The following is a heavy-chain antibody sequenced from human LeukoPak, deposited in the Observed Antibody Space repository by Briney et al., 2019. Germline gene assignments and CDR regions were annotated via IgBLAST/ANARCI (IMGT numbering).Heavy chain of an antibody. CDR1: GFTFSSYG. D-gene: IGHD3-9*01. CDR3: ARRYFDWYLGAFDI. V-gene: IGHV3-30*02. CDR2: IRYDGSNK. Sequence: GGSLRLSCAASGFTFSSYGMHWVRQAPGKGLEWVAFIRYDGSNKYYADSVKGRFTISRDNPKNTLYLQMNSLRAEDTAVYYCARRYFDWYLGAFDIWGQGTMVTVSS. J-gene: IGHJ3*02.